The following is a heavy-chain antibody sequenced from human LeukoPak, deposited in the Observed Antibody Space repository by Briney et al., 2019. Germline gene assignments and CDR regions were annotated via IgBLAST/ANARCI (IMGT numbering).Heavy chain of an antibody. D-gene: IGHD5-12*01. CDR1: GGSISSGGYS. Sequence: PSQTLSLTCAVPGGSISSGGYSWSCIRQPPGTGLESLGYIYHSGTAYYNPSLKSRVTISVDRSKNQYSLKLSSVTAADTAVYYCASGYSGYDLVGRAFDIWGQGTMVTVSS. CDR2: IYHSGTA. V-gene: IGHV4-30-2*01. J-gene: IGHJ3*02. CDR3: ASGYSGYDLVGRAFDI.